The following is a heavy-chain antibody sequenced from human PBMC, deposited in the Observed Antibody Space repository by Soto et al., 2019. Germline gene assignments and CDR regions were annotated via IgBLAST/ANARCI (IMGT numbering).Heavy chain of an antibody. CDR2: ITWNSGTI. V-gene: IGHV3-9*01. Sequence: EVQLVESGGGLVQPGRSLRLSCTVSGFTFDDYAMHWVRQAPGKGLEWVSGITWNSGTIGYADSVKGRFTISRDNAKNSLYLQMNSLRTEDTALYYCARDSSGWEAFDIWGQGTMVIVSS. CDR1: GFTFDDYA. D-gene: IGHD6-19*01. J-gene: IGHJ3*02. CDR3: ARDSSGWEAFDI.